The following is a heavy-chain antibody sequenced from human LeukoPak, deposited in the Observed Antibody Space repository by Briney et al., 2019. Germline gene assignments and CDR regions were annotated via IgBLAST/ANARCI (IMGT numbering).Heavy chain of an antibody. V-gene: IGHV4-30-4*01. CDR3: ARGRIVVVPAAMKFLGWFDP. CDR1: GGSFSDYY. CDR2: IYYSGST. Sequence: SETLSLTCAVSGGSFSDYYWSWIRQPPGKGLEWIGYIYYSGSTYYNPSLKSRVTISVDTSKNQFSLKLSSVTAADTAVYYCARGRIVVVPAAMKFLGWFDPWGQGTLVTVSS. D-gene: IGHD2-2*01. J-gene: IGHJ5*02.